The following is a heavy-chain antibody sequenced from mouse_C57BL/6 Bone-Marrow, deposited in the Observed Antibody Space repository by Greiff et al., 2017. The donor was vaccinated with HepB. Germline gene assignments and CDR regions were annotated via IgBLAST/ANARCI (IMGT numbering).Heavy chain of an antibody. CDR2: ISSGGSYT. CDR3: ARHYSGSSCAMDY. V-gene: IGHV5-6*01. Sequence: EVMLVESGGDLVKPGGSLKLSCAASGFTFSSYGMSWVRQTPDKRLEWVATISSGGSYTYYPDSVKGRFTISRDNAKNTLYLQMRSLKSEDTAMYYCARHYSGSSCAMDYWGQGTSVTVSS. J-gene: IGHJ4*01. CDR1: GFTFSSYG. D-gene: IGHD1-1*01.